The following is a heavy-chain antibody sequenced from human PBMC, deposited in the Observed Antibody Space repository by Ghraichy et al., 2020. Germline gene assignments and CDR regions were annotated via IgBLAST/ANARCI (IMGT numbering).Heavy chain of an antibody. CDR2: IKQDGSDK. D-gene: IGHD5-12*01. CDR3: ARESSSEYSGYDY. V-gene: IGHV3-7*03. Sequence: GGSRRLSCAASGFTFTRHYMTWVRQGPGKGLEWVANIKQDGSDKFYLDSVKGRFTISRDNAKNSIYLQMNSLRAEDTAVYYCARESSSEYSGYDYWGQGTLVTVSS. J-gene: IGHJ4*02. CDR1: GFTFTRHY.